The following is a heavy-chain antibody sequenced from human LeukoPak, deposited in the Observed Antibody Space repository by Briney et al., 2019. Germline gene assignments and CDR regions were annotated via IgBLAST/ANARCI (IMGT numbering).Heavy chain of an antibody. V-gene: IGHV3-21*04. CDR1: GFTFSSYS. J-gene: IGHJ4*02. Sequence: GGSLRLSCAASGFTFSSYSMTWVRQAPGKGLEWVSSISSSSSYIYYADSVKGRFTISRDNSKNTLYLQMNSLRAEDTAVYYCAKDWRIDYWGQGTLVTVSS. CDR3: AKDWRIDY. CDR2: ISSSSSYI. D-gene: IGHD1-1*01.